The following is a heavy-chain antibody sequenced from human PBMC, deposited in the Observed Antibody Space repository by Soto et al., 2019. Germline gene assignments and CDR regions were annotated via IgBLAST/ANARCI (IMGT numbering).Heavy chain of an antibody. Sequence: EVQLVESGGGLVQPGRSLRLSCAASGFTFDDYAMHWVRQAPGKGLEWVSGISWNSGSIGYADSVKGRFTISRDNAKNSLYLQMNSLRAEDTALYCCAKFDGSRYYGMDVWGQGTTVTVSS. CDR1: GFTFDDYA. V-gene: IGHV3-9*01. CDR3: AKFDGSRYYGMDV. J-gene: IGHJ6*02. CDR2: ISWNSGSI. D-gene: IGHD1-26*01.